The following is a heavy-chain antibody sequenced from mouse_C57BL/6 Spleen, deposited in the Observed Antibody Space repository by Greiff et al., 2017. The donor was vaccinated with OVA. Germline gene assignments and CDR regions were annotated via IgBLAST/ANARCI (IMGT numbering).Heavy chain of an antibody. CDR3: ARGYYDYDGDYFDY. CDR1: GYAFSSSW. V-gene: IGHV1-82*01. J-gene: IGHJ2*01. Sequence: VKLQESGPELVKPGASVKISCKASGYAFSSSWMNWVKQRPGKGLEWIGRIYPGDGDTNYNGKFKGKATLTADKSSSTAYMQLSSLTSEDSAVYFCARGYYDYDGDYFDYWGQGTTLTVSS. CDR2: IYPGDGDT. D-gene: IGHD2-4*01.